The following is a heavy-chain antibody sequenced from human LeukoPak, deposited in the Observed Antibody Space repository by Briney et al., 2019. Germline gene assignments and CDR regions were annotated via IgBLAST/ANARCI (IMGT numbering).Heavy chain of an antibody. CDR2: INPNNGGT. D-gene: IGHD6-13*01. CDR1: GYTLTDYY. V-gene: IGHV1-2*02. J-gene: IGHJ4*02. Sequence: GASVKVSCKASGYTLTDYYMHWVRQAPGQGLEWMGWINPNNGGTKYAQKFQARVTMTRDTSISTAYMELTRLTSDDTAVYYCASEEVGPRQHLTYFDYWGQGTLVTVSS. CDR3: ASEEVGPRQHLTYFDY.